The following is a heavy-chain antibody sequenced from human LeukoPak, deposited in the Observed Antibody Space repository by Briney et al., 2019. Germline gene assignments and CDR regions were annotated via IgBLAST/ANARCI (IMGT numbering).Heavy chain of an antibody. CDR1: GFTFSSYA. CDR3: ARDGGGDIVVAFAFDI. Sequence: GGSLRLSCAASGFTFSSYALSWVRQAPGKGLEWVSLISGSGGSTYYADSVKGRFTISRDNSKNTLYLQMNSLRAEDTAVFYCARDGGGDIVVAFAFDIWGQGTMVTVSS. J-gene: IGHJ3*02. V-gene: IGHV3-23*01. CDR2: ISGSGGST. D-gene: IGHD2-15*01.